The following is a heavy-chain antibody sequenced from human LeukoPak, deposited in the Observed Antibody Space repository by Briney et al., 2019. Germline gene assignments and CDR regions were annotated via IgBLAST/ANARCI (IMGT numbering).Heavy chain of an antibody. D-gene: IGHD3-3*01. Sequence: GASVKVSCKASGGTFSSYAISWVRQAPGQGLEWMGGIIPIFGTANYAQKFQGKVTITADESTSTAYMELSSLRSEDTAVYYCATSVFLEWLSALDYWGQGTLVTVSS. V-gene: IGHV1-69*01. CDR1: GGTFSSYA. CDR2: IIPIFGTA. J-gene: IGHJ4*02. CDR3: ATSVFLEWLSALDY.